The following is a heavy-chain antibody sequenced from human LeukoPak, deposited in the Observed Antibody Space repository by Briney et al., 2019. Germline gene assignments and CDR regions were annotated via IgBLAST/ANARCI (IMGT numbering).Heavy chain of an antibody. CDR1: GGSISSSPYY. Sequence: PSETLSLTCTVSGGSISSSPYYWGWIRQPPGKGLEWIGTIYYSGSTYYNPSLKSRVTISVDTSKNQFSLKLSSVTAADTAVYYCAREAYYYDSSGQNTLGYWGQGTLVTVSS. D-gene: IGHD3-22*01. CDR3: AREAYYYDSSGQNTLGY. J-gene: IGHJ4*02. V-gene: IGHV4-39*07. CDR2: IYYSGST.